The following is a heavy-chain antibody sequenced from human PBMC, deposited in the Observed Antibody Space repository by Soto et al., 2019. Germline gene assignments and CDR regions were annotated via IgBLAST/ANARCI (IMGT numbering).Heavy chain of an antibody. D-gene: IGHD3-22*01. CDR2: IKSKGHGGTT. V-gene: IGHV3-15*07. CDR3: TTVSYSTMIVVGFDY. CDR1: GFDFSNAW. J-gene: IGHJ4*01. Sequence: EVQLVESGGGLVKPGGSLRLSCAASGFDFSNAWMNWVRQAPGKGLEWVGLIKSKGHGGTTDFAVAVRGRFAILRDVSIYMVNMQMNFLNTENTAMYDGTTVSYSTMIVVGFDYWGHGTLVTVSS.